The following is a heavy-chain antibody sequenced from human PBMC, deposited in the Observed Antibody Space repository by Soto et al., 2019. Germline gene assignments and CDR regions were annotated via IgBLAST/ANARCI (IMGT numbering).Heavy chain of an antibody. V-gene: IGHV4-59*01. Sequence: PSETLSLTCTVSGGSISSDYWSWIRQSPGKGLEWIAYIDNGGNSDYNPSLKSRVIISMDTSKNQFSLKMSSVTAADTAVYYCGRDRVGVSSHWFGPWGQGTLVTVSS. CDR2: IDNGGNS. CDR3: GRDRVGVSSHWFGP. CDR1: GGSISSDY. J-gene: IGHJ5*02. D-gene: IGHD1-26*01.